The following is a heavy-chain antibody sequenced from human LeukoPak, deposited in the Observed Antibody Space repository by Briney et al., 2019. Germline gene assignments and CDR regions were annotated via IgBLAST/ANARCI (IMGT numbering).Heavy chain of an antibody. CDR3: ARVFRGVITDPRNYCDY. Sequence: ASVKVSCKASGYTFTNYGISWVRQAPGQGLEWMGWISAYNGNTNYAQKLQDRVTMTTKTSTSTAYMELRSLRSDDTAVYYCARVFRGVITDPRNYCDYWGQGTLVTVSS. V-gene: IGHV1-18*01. CDR2: ISAYNGNT. D-gene: IGHD3-10*01. CDR1: GYTFTNYG. J-gene: IGHJ4*02.